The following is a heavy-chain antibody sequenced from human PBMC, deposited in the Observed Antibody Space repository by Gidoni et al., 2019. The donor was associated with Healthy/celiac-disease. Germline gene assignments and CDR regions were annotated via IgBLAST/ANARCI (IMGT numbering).Heavy chain of an antibody. D-gene: IGHD3-22*01. CDR2: INPNSGGT. CDR3: ARASWPAKYYYDSSGCMDV. Sequence: GRINPNSGGTNYAQKFQGRVTMTRDTSISTAYMELSRLRSDDTAVYYCARASWPAKYYYDSSGCMDVWGQGTTVTVSS. V-gene: IGHV1-2*06. J-gene: IGHJ6*02.